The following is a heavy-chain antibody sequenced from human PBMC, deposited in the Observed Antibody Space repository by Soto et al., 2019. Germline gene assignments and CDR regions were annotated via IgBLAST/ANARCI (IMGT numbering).Heavy chain of an antibody. CDR1: GFSLSTTGVG. V-gene: IGHV2-5*02. Sequence: QITLKESGPTLVKPTQTLTLTCTFSGFSLSTTGVGVGWIRQPPGKALEWLALIYWDDDKRYSPFLKSRLTITNDTSKNQVVLTMTNIDPVDTATYYCAHRLPFNSYGYYYFDYWGQGTLVTVSS. J-gene: IGHJ4*02. D-gene: IGHD5-18*01. CDR3: AHRLPFNSYGYYYFDY. CDR2: IYWDDDK.